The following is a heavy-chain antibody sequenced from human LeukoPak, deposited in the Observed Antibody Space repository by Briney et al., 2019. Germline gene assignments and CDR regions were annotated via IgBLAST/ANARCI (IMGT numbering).Heavy chain of an antibody. CDR1: TDSFSSHY. J-gene: IGHJ3*02. V-gene: IGHV4-59*11. Sequence: SETLSLTCAVSTDSFSSHYWTWIRQPPGEGLEWIGYISYIGSTNYNPSLKSRVTISIDTSKNQFSLKLSSVTAADTAVYYCARDVVTVTKGFDIWGQGTMVSVSS. CDR2: ISYIGST. CDR3: ARDVVTVTKGFDI. D-gene: IGHD4-17*01.